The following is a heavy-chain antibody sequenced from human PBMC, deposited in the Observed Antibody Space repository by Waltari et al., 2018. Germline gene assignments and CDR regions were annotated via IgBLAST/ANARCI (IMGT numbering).Heavy chain of an antibody. CDR2: SNPNSEST. CDR3: ARDGSFDF. V-gene: IGHV1-2*02. Sequence: FSDYYMHWGRQAPGQGLEWMGWSNPNSESTKYAQKFQGRVTLTRDTSINTAYMELSSLRSDDTAIYYCARDGSFDFWGQGTLLTVSS. J-gene: IGHJ4*02. CDR1: FSDYY.